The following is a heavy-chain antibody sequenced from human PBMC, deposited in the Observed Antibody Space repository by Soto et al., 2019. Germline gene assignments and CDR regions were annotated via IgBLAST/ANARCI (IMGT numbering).Heavy chain of an antibody. Sequence: SETLSLTCSVSGGSINSYWWSWIRQPAGKGLEWIGRVYSSGTTDYNPSLNSRATLSVETSKNQFSLKLSSVTAADTAVYYCARDIGSYAYGEGYWGQRIQVTVSS. CDR3: ARDIGSYAYGEGY. CDR1: GGSINSYW. CDR2: VYSSGTT. D-gene: IGHD3-10*01. V-gene: IGHV4-4*07. J-gene: IGHJ4*02.